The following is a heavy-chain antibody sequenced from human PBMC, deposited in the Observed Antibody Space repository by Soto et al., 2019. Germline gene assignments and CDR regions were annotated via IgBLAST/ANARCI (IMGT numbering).Heavy chain of an antibody. Sequence: GASVKVSCKASGYTFTSYAMHWVRQAPGQRLEWMGWINAGNGNTKYSQKFQGRVTITRDTSASTAYMELSSLRSEDTAVYYCARGYLYDNSGYTPFDYWGQGTLVTVSS. J-gene: IGHJ4*02. D-gene: IGHD3-22*01. V-gene: IGHV1-3*01. CDR2: INAGNGNT. CDR3: ARGYLYDNSGYTPFDY. CDR1: GYTFTSYA.